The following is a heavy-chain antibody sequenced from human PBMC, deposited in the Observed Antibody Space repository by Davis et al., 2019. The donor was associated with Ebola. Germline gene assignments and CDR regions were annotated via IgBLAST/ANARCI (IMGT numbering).Heavy chain of an antibody. Sequence: PGGSLRLSCAASGFTFSSYWMSWVRQAPGKGLEWVANIKQDGSEKYYVDSVKGRFTISRDNAKNSLYLQMNSLRAEDTAVYYCARISPGITIFGVVIRQLNYYYYGMDVWGQGTTVTVSS. V-gene: IGHV3-7*01. CDR3: ARISPGITIFGVVIRQLNYYYYGMDV. CDR2: IKQDGSEK. J-gene: IGHJ6*02. D-gene: IGHD3-3*01. CDR1: GFTFSSYW.